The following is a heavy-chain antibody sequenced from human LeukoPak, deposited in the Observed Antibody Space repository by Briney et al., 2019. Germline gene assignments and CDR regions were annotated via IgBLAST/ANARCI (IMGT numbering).Heavy chain of an antibody. V-gene: IGHV3-23*01. CDR3: AKYFASGSYYKLPH. Sequence: PGGSLRLSCAASGFTFSSYGMHWVRQAPGKGLEWVSTISGSGAYTYYADSVKGRFTNSRDNSKNTLYLQMNSLRAEDTAVYYCAKYFASGSYYKLPHWGQGTLVTVSS. D-gene: IGHD3-10*01. CDR1: GFTFSSYG. CDR2: ISGSGAYT. J-gene: IGHJ1*01.